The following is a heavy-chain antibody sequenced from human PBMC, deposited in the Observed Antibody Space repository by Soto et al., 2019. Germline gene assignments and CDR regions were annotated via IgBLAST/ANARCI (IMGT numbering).Heavy chain of an antibody. V-gene: IGHV1-8*01. CDR2: MNPNSGNT. J-gene: IGHJ6*02. D-gene: IGHD3-22*01. CDR3: ASDSSAKAMDV. CDR1: GYTFTSYD. Sequence: QVQLVQSGAEVKKPGASVKVSCKASGYTFTSYDINWVRQATGQGLEWMGWMNPNSGNTGYAQKFQGRVTMTRTTSISTAYTELSILRSEHTAVYYCASDSSAKAMDVWGQGTTVTVSS.